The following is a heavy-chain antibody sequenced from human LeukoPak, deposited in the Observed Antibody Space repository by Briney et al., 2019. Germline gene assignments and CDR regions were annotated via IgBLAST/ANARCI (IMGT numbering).Heavy chain of an antibody. V-gene: IGHV5-51*01. D-gene: IGHD4-17*01. J-gene: IGHJ4*02. Sequence: GESLKISCKSSGSSFPSYWIGWVRQMPGKGLEWMGIIYPGDSDTRYSPSFQGQVTISADKSISTAYLQWSSLKASDTAMYYCARLGRSHGDYSVDYWGQGTLVTVSS. CDR3: ARLGRSHGDYSVDY. CDR1: GSSFPSYW. CDR2: IYPGDSDT.